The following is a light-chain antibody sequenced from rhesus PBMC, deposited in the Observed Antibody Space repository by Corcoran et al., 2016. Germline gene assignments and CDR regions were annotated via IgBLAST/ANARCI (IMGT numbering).Light chain of an antibody. Sequence: DIQMTQSPSSLSASVGDTVTITCRASQGISSYLNWFQQTPGKAPKLRIYDASSLESGVPSRFSGSGSGTDFTLTISSLQPEDCAAYYCLQHNSYPYSFGQGTKVEIK. CDR1: QGISSY. J-gene: IGKJ2*01. CDR3: LQHNSYPYS. CDR2: DAS. V-gene: IGKV1-28*03.